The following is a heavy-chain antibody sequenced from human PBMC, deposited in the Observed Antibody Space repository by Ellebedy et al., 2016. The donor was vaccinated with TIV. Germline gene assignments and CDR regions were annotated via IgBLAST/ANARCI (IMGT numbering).Heavy chain of an antibody. Sequence: ASVKVSCKASGYTFTGYYMHWVRQAPGQGLEWMGWINPNSGGTNYAQKFQGWVTMTRDTSISKAYMELSRLRSDDTAVYYCARVNHRRAVAGTMWYYYGMDVWGQGTTVTVSS. CDR1: GYTFTGYY. CDR2: INPNSGGT. V-gene: IGHV1-2*04. J-gene: IGHJ6*02. D-gene: IGHD6-19*01. CDR3: ARVNHRRAVAGTMWYYYGMDV.